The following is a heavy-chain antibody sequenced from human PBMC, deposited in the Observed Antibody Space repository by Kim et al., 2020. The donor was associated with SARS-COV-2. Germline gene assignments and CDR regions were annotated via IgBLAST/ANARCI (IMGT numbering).Heavy chain of an antibody. CDR3: ATTPAIFGVVAPIDY. V-gene: IGHV1-24*01. J-gene: IGHJ4*02. D-gene: IGHD3-3*01. Sequence: QKFQGRVTMTEDTSTDTAYMELSSLRSEDTAVYYCATTPAIFGVVAPIDYWGQGTLVTVSS.